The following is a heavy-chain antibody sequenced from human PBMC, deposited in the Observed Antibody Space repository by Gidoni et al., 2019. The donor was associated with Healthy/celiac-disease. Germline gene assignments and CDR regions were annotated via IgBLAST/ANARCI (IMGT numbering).Heavy chain of an antibody. J-gene: IGHJ4*02. Sequence: QVQLVESGGGVVQPGRSLRLSCAASGFTFSSYGMHWVRQYPGKGLEWVAVISYDGSNKYYADSVKGRFTISRDNSKNTLYLQMNSLRAEDTAVYYCAKSRDYEIDYWGQGTLVTVSS. D-gene: IGHD4-17*01. CDR3: AKSRDYEIDY. CDR1: GFTFSSYG. V-gene: IGHV3-30*18. CDR2: ISYDGSNK.